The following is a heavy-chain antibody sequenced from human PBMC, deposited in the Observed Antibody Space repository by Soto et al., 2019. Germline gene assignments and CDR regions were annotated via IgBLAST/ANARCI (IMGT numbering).Heavy chain of an antibody. D-gene: IGHD2-2*01. V-gene: IGHV3-23*01. J-gene: IGHJ5*02. CDR2: ISGSGGST. CDR1: GSTFSSYA. CDR3: ARGGSPTTSSCYAADP. Sequence: PGGSLRLCCAASGSTFSSYAMSWVRQAPGKGLEWVSAISGSGGSTYYADSVKGRFTISRDNSKNTLYLQMNSLRAEDTAVYYCARGGSPTTSSCYAADPWGQGTLVTVSS.